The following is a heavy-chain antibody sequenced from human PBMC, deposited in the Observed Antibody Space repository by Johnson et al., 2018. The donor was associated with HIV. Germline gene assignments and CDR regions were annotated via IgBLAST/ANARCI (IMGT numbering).Heavy chain of an antibody. V-gene: IGHV3-23*04. J-gene: IGHJ3*01. Sequence: VQLVESGGGLVQPGGSLTLSCAASGFTFSKYWMSWVRQAPGKGLEWVSGIRGSGGNTYYADSVKGRFTITRDNSNNTLYLQMKSLRAEETAVYYCAKDRAVNFWSGGGAFDVWGQGTVVTVSS. CDR2: IRGSGGNT. D-gene: IGHD3-3*01. CDR1: GFTFSKYW. CDR3: AKDRAVNFWSGGGAFDV.